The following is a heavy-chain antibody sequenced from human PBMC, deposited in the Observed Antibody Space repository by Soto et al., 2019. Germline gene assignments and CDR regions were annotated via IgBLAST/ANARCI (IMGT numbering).Heavy chain of an antibody. CDR1: GYTLTELS. V-gene: IGHV1-24*01. CDR2: FDPEDGET. D-gene: IGHD3-22*01. CDR3: ATAQGGYYYRWFDP. Sequence: GASVKVSCKVSGYTLTELSMHWVRQAPGKGLEWMGGFDPEDGETIYAQKFQGRVTMTEDTSTDTAYMELSSLRSEDTAVYYCATAQGGYYYRWFDPWGQGTLVTVSS. J-gene: IGHJ5*02.